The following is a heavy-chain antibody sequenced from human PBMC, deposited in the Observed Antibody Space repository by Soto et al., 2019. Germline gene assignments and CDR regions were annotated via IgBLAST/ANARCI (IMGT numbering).Heavy chain of an antibody. Sequence: SLRLSCAASGFTFSSYAMHWVRQAPGEGQGLRRGLEWVSYISSSSSYTNYADSVKGRFTISRDNAKNSLYLQMNSLRAEDTAVYYCARDPGDPRDYWGQGTLVTSPQ. CDR2: ISSSSSYT. J-gene: IGHJ4*02. D-gene: IGHD2-21*01. CDR1: GFTFSSYA. CDR3: ARDPGDPRDY. V-gene: IGHV3-21*05.